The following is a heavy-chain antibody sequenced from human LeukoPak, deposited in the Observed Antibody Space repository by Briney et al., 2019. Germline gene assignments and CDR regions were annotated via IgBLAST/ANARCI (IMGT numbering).Heavy chain of an antibody. CDR2: ISGSGGST. CDR1: GFTFSSYW. V-gene: IGHV3-23*01. D-gene: IGHD3-22*01. J-gene: IGHJ4*02. Sequence: GGSLRLSCAASGFTFSSYWMSWVRQAPGKGLEWVSAISGSGGSTYYADSVKGRFTISRDNSKNTLYLQMNSLRAEDTAVYYCANSGDSSGYYNYWGQGTLVTVSS. CDR3: ANSGDSSGYYNY.